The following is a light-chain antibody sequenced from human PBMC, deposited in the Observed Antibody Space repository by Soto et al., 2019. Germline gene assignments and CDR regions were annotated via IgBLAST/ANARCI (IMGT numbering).Light chain of an antibody. Sequence: QAVVTQPASVSGSPGQSITISCTGTSSDVGGYNYVSWYQQHPGKAPKLMIYEVRNRPSGVSDRFSGSKSGNTASLTISGLQAEDEAHYYCNSYTSSSTHVFGTGTKLTVL. J-gene: IGLJ1*01. V-gene: IGLV2-14*01. CDR3: NSYTSSSTHV. CDR1: SSDVGGYNY. CDR2: EVR.